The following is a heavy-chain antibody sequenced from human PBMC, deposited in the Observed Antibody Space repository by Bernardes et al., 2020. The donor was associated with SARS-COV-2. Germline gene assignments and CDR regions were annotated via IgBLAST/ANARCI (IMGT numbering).Heavy chain of an antibody. CDR1: GFTFSSYG. CDR2: IAYDGGRK. Sequence: GGSLRLSCAASGFTFSSYGMHWVRQAPGKGLEWVAVIAYDGGRKYYADSVKGRFSISRDNSKRTLYLEMNSLTAEDTAVYYCAKTPPSTVTTEPYFFDYWGQGTLVTVSS. V-gene: IGHV3-30*18. J-gene: IGHJ4*02. D-gene: IGHD4-17*01. CDR3: AKTPPSTVTTEPYFFDY.